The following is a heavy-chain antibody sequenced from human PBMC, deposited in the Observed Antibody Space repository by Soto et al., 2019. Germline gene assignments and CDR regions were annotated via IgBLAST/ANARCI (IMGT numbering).Heavy chain of an antibody. CDR2: IYWDDDK. CDR3: AHAMHDSSGYYYVFDY. V-gene: IGHV2-5*02. CDR1: GFSLSTSGVG. J-gene: IGHJ4*02. Sequence: QITLKESGPTLVKPTQTLTLTCTFSGFSLSTSGVGVGWIRQPTGKALEWLALIYWDDDKRYSPSLKTRLTITKDPSKSQVVLTMINMDPVDTATYYCAHAMHDSSGYYYVFDYWGQGALVTVSS. D-gene: IGHD3-22*01.